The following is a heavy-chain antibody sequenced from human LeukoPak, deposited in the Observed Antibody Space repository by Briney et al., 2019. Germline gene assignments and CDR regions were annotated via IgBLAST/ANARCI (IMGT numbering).Heavy chain of an antibody. V-gene: IGHV4-59*11. CDR1: GDSFSSHY. Sequence: SETLSLTCAVSGDSFSSHYWTWIRQSPRTGLEWIGYISHIGRTNYNPSLNSRVTISIDTSKYQFSLKLRSVTAADTAVYYCARDLVTVTKGFDIWGQGTMVSVYS. J-gene: IGHJ3*02. CDR2: ISHIGRT. CDR3: ARDLVTVTKGFDI. D-gene: IGHD4-17*01.